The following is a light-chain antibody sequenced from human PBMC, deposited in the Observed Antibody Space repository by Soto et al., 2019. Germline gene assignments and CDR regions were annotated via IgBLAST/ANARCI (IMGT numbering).Light chain of an antibody. Sequence: EIVLTQSPATLSLSPGERATLSCRASQSVSSYLAWYQQKPGQAPRLLIYDASNRATGNPARFRGSGSGTDFTLTISSLAPEDFAVYYCQQRSNWPRLYTFGQGTKLEIK. CDR3: QQRSNWPRLYT. J-gene: IGKJ2*01. V-gene: IGKV3-11*01. CDR2: DAS. CDR1: QSVSSY.